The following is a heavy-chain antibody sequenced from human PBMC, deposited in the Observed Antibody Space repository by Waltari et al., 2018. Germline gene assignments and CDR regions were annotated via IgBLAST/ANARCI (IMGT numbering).Heavy chain of an antibody. D-gene: IGHD2-15*01. CDR3: ARGFCSGGTCYSGRG. J-gene: IGHJ4*02. CDR2: IRDKSNSYTK. Sequence: EVQLVESGGGPAQPGGSLRLSCVASEFIFSDHYMDWVRQAPGKGLEWVGRIRDKSNSYTKEYAASVKGRFTISRDDSKSSLYLQMNNLETEDTATYYCARGFCSGGTCYSGRGWGQGTLVTVSS. V-gene: IGHV3-72*01. CDR1: EFIFSDHY.